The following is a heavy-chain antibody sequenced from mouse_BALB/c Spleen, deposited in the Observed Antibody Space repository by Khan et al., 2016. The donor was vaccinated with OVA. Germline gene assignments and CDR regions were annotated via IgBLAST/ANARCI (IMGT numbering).Heavy chain of an antibody. J-gene: IGHJ2*01. Sequence: VQLKQSGPGLVKPSQSLSLTCTVTGYSITSDYAWNWIRQFPGNNLEWMGYISYSGNTKYTPSLKSRISITRDTSKNQFFLQLNSVTIEDTATYYCARIKGGDFDYWGQGTTLTVS. CDR2: ISYSGNT. CDR1: GYSITSDYA. V-gene: IGHV3-2*02. CDR3: ARIKGGDFDY.